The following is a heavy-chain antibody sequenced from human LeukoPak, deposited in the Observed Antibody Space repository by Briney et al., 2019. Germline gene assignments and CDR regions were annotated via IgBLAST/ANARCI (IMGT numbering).Heavy chain of an antibody. Sequence: PSETLSLTCAVSGGSLTGYFWTWIRQPAGKGLEWIEHFDYSGSTHYNPSLESRVSLSIDTSKPQFSLELNSVSGADTAVYYCARGFGGTYYTDGFDIRLQGTILTVSP. D-gene: IGHD1-26*01. J-gene: IGHJ3*02. V-gene: IGHV4-59*01. CDR2: FDYSGST. CDR3: ARGFGGTYYTDGFDI. CDR1: GGSLTGYF.